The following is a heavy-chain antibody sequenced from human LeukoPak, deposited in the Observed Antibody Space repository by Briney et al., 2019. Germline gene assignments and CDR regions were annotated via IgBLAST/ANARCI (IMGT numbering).Heavy chain of an antibody. D-gene: IGHD1-26*01. J-gene: IGHJ4*02. Sequence: GGSLRLSCAASGFTFSDYYMSWIRQAPGKGLEWISYISSTGSNIYYADSVKGRFTISRDNARNSLYLQMNSLRVEDTAVYYCAKILGSYWTPGYDYWGQGTLVTVSS. CDR2: ISSTGSNI. CDR1: GFTFSDYY. CDR3: AKILGSYWTPGYDY. V-gene: IGHV3-11*01.